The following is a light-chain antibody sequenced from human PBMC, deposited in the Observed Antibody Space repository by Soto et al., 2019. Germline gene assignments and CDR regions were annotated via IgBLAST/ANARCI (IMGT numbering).Light chain of an antibody. CDR1: QGIRND. Sequence: AIQMTQSPSSLSASVGDRVTITCRASQGIRNDLGWYQQKPGKAPKLLIYATSSLQSGVPSRFSGSGSCTDFTLTISSLQPEDFATYYCLQDYNYPWTFGQGTKVEIK. CDR3: LQDYNYPWT. J-gene: IGKJ1*01. V-gene: IGKV1-6*01. CDR2: ATS.